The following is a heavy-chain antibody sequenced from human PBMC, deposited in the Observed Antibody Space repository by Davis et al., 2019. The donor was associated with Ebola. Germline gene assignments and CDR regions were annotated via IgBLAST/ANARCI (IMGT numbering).Heavy chain of an antibody. D-gene: IGHD6-19*01. V-gene: IGHV1-2*06. CDR1: GYTFTGYY. J-gene: IGHJ4*02. Sequence: ASVKVSCKASGYTFTGYYIHWVRQAPGQGLEWMGRISPNSGGTNYAQKFQGRVTMTRDTSISPAYMELSRLTSDDTAVYYCARGLYGWYYFDYWGQGTLVTVSS. CDR2: ISPNSGGT. CDR3: ARGLYGWYYFDY.